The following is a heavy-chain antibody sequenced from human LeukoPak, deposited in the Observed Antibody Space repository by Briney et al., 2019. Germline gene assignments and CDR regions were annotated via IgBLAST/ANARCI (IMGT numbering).Heavy chain of an antibody. J-gene: IGHJ6*03. D-gene: IGHD1-26*01. CDR2: IYYSGST. Sequence: SETLSLTCTVSGGSISSYYWSWLRQPPGKGLEWIGYIYYSGSTNYNPSLKSRVTISIDTSKNQFSLNLSSVTAADTAVYYCARVRGSSGSYEYYHYMDVWGKGTTVTISS. V-gene: IGHV4-59*12. CDR1: GGSISSYY. CDR3: ARVRGSSGSYEYYHYMDV.